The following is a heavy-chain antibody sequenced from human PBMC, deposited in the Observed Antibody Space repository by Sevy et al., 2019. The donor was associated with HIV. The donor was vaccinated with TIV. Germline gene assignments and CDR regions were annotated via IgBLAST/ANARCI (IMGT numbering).Heavy chain of an antibody. CDR2: ISGSGGST. CDR1: GFTFSSYA. D-gene: IGHD2-2*01. V-gene: IGHV3-23*01. Sequence: GSLRLSCAASGFTFSSYAMSWVRQAPGKGLEWVSAISGSGGSTYYADSVKGRFTISRDNSKNTLYLQMNSLRAEDTAVYYCASGRCSSTSCRHGYWGQGTLVTVSS. CDR3: ASGRCSSTSCRHGY. J-gene: IGHJ4*02.